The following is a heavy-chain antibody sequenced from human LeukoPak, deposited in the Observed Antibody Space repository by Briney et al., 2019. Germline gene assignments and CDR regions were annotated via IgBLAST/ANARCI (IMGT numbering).Heavy chain of an antibody. CDR1: GFTFNNYA. D-gene: IGHD4-17*01. J-gene: IGHJ4*02. CDR3: ARDYADYVGYFFFDY. CDR2: ISGGGETT. Sequence: GGSLRLSCAASGFTFNNYAMNWVRQAPGKGLEWVSSISGGGETTYYADSAKGRFTISRDNSQNTLYLQMNSLRAEDTAVYYCARDYADYVGYFFFDYWGQGTLVTVS. V-gene: IGHV3-23*01.